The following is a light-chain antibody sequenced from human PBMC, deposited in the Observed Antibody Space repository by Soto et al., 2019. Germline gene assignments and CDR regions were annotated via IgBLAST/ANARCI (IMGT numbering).Light chain of an antibody. V-gene: IGLV2-14*03. CDR2: DVS. J-gene: IGLJ1*01. CDR1: SSDVGGYNY. CDR3: SSYTTSNTRQIV. Sequence: QSALTQPASVSGSPGQSITISCTDTSSDVGGYNYVSWYQHHPGKAPKLIIYDVSNRPSVVSIRFSGSKSDNTASLTISGLQPEDEADYHCSSYTTSNTRQIVFGTGTKVIVL.